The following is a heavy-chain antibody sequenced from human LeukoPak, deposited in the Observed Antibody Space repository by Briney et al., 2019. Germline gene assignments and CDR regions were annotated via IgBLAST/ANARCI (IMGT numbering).Heavy chain of an antibody. CDR3: ARDVVAGGWYVGYYYYYMDV. CDR2: IKQDGSEK. Sequence: GGSLRLSCAASGFTFSSYWMSWVRQAPGKGLEWVANIKQDGSEKYYVDSVKGRFTISRDNAKNSLYLQMNSLRAEDTAVYYRARDVVAGGWYVGYYYYYMDVWGKGTTVTVSS. J-gene: IGHJ6*03. V-gene: IGHV3-7*01. D-gene: IGHD6-19*01. CDR1: GFTFSSYW.